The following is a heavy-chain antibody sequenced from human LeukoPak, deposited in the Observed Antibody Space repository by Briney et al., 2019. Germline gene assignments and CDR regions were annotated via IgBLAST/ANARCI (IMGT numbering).Heavy chain of an antibody. J-gene: IGHJ4*02. CDR1: GGTFSSYA. D-gene: IGHD3-10*01. V-gene: IGHV1-69*06. CDR2: IIPIFGTA. Sequence: SVKVSCKASGGTFSSYAISWVRQAPGQGLEWMGGIIPIFGTANYAQKFQGRVTITADKSTSTAYMELSSLRSEDTAVYYCARVGYYGSGSNYWGQGTLVTVSS. CDR3: ARVGYYGSGSNY.